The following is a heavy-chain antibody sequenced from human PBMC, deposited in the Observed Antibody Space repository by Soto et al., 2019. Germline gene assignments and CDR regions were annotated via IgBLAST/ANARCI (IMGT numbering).Heavy chain of an antibody. J-gene: IGHJ4*02. V-gene: IGHV1-46*01. CDR1: GYTFTSYY. Sequence: QVQLVQSGAEVKKPGASVKVSCKTSGYTFTSYYVNWVRQATGHGLEWVGIINPSGGTTNYAQKFQGRVTMTSDTSTSTVYMELSSLRSEDTAVYYCARAYWGGGSCYSGEDFDYWGQGTLVSVSS. D-gene: IGHD2-15*01. CDR2: INPSGGTT. CDR3: ARAYWGGGSCYSGEDFDY.